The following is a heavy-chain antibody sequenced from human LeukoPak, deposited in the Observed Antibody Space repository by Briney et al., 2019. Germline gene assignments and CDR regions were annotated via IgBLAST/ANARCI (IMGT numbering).Heavy chain of an antibody. CDR2: SSGSGGST. Sequence: GGSLRLSCAASGFTFSSYAMSWVRQAPGKGLEWVSASSGSGGSTYYADSVKGRFTISRDNSKNTLYLQMNSLRAEDTAVFYCAKDGVILAPGIYWYMDVWGRGTTVTVSS. CDR3: AKDGVILAPGIYWYMDV. V-gene: IGHV3-23*01. CDR1: GFTFSSYA. D-gene: IGHD3-16*02. J-gene: IGHJ6*03.